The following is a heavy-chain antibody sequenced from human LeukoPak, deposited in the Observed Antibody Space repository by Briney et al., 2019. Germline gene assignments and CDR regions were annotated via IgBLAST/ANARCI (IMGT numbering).Heavy chain of an antibody. D-gene: IGHD6-13*01. J-gene: IGHJ6*02. Sequence: PGGSLRLSCAASGFTVSSNYMSWVRQAPGKGLEWVSVIYSGGSTYYADSVKGRFTISRDNSKNTLYLQMNSLRAEDTAVYYCARENIAAAGTGYGMDVWGQGTTVTVSS. CDR1: GFTVSSNY. CDR3: ARENIAAAGTGYGMDV. CDR2: IYSGGST. V-gene: IGHV3-66*01.